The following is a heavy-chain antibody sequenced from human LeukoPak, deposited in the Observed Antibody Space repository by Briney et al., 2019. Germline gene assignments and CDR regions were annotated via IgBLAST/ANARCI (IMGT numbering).Heavy chain of an antibody. D-gene: IGHD1-26*01. J-gene: IGHJ3*02. Sequence: PSETLSLTCTVSGGSISSYYWSWIRQPPGKGLEWIGYIYYSGSTNYNPSLKSRVTISVDTSKNQFSLKLSSVTAADTAVYYCARYSGSYYRGGAFDIWGQGTMVTVSS. CDR3: ARYSGSYYRGGAFDI. V-gene: IGHV4-59*01. CDR1: GGSISSYY. CDR2: IYYSGST.